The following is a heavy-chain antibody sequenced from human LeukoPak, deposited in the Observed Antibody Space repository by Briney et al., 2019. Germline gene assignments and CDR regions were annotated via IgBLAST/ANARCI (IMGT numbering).Heavy chain of an antibody. CDR2: ISAYNGNT. J-gene: IGHJ4*02. CDR1: GYTFTSYG. Sequence: ASVKVSCKASGYTFTSYGISWVRQAPGQGLEWMGWISAYNGNTNYAQKLQGRVTMTTDASTRTAYMELRSLRSDQTAVYYVARVHCDILTGYSYFDYWGQGTLVTVSS. V-gene: IGHV1-18*01. CDR3: ARVHCDILTGYSYFDY. D-gene: IGHD3-9*01.